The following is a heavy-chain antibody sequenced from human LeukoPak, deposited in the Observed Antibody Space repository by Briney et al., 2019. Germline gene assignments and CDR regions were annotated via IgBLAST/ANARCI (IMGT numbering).Heavy chain of an antibody. CDR3: ARGRSYGFDFDY. V-gene: IGHV4-61*01. J-gene: IGHJ4*02. Sequence: SETLSLTCAVSGVSINTCCYYWTWIRQPPGKGLEWIGYKYYSGSTRYNSSLRSRLTISLDTSKNQFSLRLTSVTAADTAVYYCARGRSYGFDFDYCGQGTLVIVSS. D-gene: IGHD3-16*01. CDR1: GVSINTCCYY. CDR2: KYYSGST.